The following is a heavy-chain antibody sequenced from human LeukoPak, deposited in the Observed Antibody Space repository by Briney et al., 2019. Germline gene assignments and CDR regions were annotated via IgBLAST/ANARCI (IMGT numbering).Heavy chain of an antibody. D-gene: IGHD3-3*01. CDR1: GYRFSSYW. V-gene: IGHV5-51*01. J-gene: IGHJ4*02. CDR3: GRPRYDSFFDY. Sequence: GESLKISCKGSGYRFSSYWIGWVRQMPGKGLEWMGIIYPDDSDTRYSPSSQGQVTISADKSISTAYLQWSSLKASDTAMYYCGRPRYDSFFDYWGQGTLVTVSS. CDR2: IYPDDSDT.